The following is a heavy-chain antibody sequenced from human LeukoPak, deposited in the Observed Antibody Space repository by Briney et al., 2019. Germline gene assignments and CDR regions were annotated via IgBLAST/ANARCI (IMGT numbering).Heavy chain of an antibody. Sequence: PGGSLRLSCAASGFTVSSYSINWVRQAPGKGLEWVSYISSSGSAIYYADSVKGRFTISRDNAKNSVYLQMNSLRDEDTAVYYCARDGEGTSLSFFDYWGLGTLVTV. CDR3: ARDGEGTSLSFFDY. CDR2: ISSSGSAI. CDR1: GFTVSSYS. V-gene: IGHV3-48*02. D-gene: IGHD3-10*01. J-gene: IGHJ4*02.